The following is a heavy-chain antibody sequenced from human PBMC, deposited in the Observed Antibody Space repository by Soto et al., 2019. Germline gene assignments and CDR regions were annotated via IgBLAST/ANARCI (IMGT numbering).Heavy chain of an antibody. V-gene: IGHV1-69*01. J-gene: IGHJ6*02. D-gene: IGHD4-4*01. Sequence: QVQLVQSGAEVKKPGSSVKVSCKASGGTFSSYAISWVRQAPGQGLEWMGGIIPIFGTANYAQKFQGRVTITADESTSTAYMELSSLRSEDTAMYYCAREGGGNYRGYYYYYYGMDVWGQGTTVTVSS. CDR1: GGTFSSYA. CDR3: AREGGGNYRGYYYYYYGMDV. CDR2: IIPIFGTA.